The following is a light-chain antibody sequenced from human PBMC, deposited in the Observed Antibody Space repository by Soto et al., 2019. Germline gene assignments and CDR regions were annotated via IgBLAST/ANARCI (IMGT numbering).Light chain of an antibody. CDR2: AAS. V-gene: IGKV1-39*01. Sequence: DIQMTQSPSSLSASVGDRVTITCRASQSISSYLNWYQQKPGKAPKLLIYAASSLQSGVPSRFSGSGSGTDFTLTISSLQPEDFATYYCQQSYSTPRTFCQWTKVEIK. CDR1: QSISSY. CDR3: QQSYSTPRT. J-gene: IGKJ1*01.